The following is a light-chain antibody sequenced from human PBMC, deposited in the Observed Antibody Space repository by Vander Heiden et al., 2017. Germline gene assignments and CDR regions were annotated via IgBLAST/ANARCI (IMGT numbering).Light chain of an antibody. V-gene: IGKV1-39*01. Sequence: DIQMTQSPSSLSASVGDRVTITCRARQTISKYVNWYQHKPGWAPKLLIHTASNLPSGVPSRFSGSGSGTDFTLTISSLQPEDFATYYCQESYSSSSFTFGQGTKVEI. J-gene: IGKJ2*01. CDR3: QESYSSSSFT. CDR1: QTISKY. CDR2: TAS.